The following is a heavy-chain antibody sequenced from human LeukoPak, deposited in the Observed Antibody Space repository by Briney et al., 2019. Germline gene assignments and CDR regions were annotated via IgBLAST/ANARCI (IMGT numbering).Heavy chain of an antibody. V-gene: IGHV3-23*01. D-gene: IGHD6-19*01. CDR3: AKDSGGWPTTVDY. Sequence: AGSLRLSCAASGFTFNNYAMSWVRQAPGQGLKWVSGISGSGGSTYYEDSVKGRFTISRDNSKNTLYLQMNSLRAEDTAVYYCAKDSGGWPTTVDYWGQGTLVTVSS. J-gene: IGHJ4*02. CDR1: GFTFNNYA. CDR2: ISGSGGST.